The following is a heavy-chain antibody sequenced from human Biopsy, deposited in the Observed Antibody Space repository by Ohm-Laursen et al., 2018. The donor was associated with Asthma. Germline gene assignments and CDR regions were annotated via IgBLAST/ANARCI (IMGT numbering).Heavy chain of an antibody. V-gene: IGHV4-31*03. CDR1: GDSITSGGCC. Sequence: TLSLTCTVSGDSITSGGCCWNWIHQHPGKGLEWIGYIHHSGTSYFNPSLKSRVSISLDTSKNQFSLSLTSVTAADTAVYYCARTTYGHDGFDPWGQGTLVTVSS. CDR2: IHHSGTS. D-gene: IGHD4-17*01. J-gene: IGHJ5*02. CDR3: ARTTYGHDGFDP.